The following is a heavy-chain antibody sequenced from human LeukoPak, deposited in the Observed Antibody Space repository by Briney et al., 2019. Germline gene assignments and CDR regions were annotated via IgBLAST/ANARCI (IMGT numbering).Heavy chain of an antibody. V-gene: IGHV3-11*04. CDR1: GFTFSDYY. CDR3: AREYCSGGSCYQLVDY. D-gene: IGHD2-15*01. J-gene: IGHJ4*02. CDR2: ISSSGSTI. Sequence: GGSLRLSCAASGFTFSDYYMSWIRQAPGKGLEWVSYISSSGSTIYYADSVKGRFTISRDNAKNSLYLQMNSLRAEDTAVYYCAREYCSGGSCYQLVDYWGQGTLVTVSS.